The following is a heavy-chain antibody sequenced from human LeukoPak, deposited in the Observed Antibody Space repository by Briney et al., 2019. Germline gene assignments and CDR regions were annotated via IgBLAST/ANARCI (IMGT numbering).Heavy chain of an antibody. D-gene: IGHD3-10*01. CDR3: ARDSGRGTVIRGVVINFFFDR. J-gene: IGHJ4*02. CDR1: GFDFSKSW. CDR2: IWNDGSNK. V-gene: IGHV3-33*08. Sequence: PGGSLRLSCVASGFDFSKSWMHWVRQAPGKGLEWVAIIWNDGSNKYYADSVKGRFTISRDNSKNTLSLQMDSLRAEDTAVYYCARDSGRGTVIRGVVINFFFDRWGQGTLVTVSS.